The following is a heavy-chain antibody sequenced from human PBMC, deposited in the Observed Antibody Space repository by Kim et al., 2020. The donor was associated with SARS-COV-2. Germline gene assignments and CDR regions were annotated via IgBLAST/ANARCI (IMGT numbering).Heavy chain of an antibody. CDR2: ITDTGDSA. J-gene: IGHJ4*02. CDR1: GFTFRIYG. Sequence: GGSLRLSCAASGFTFRIYGMMWVRQAPGKGLECVSVITDTGDSAHYADSVKGRFTTSRDNSKNTLYRQMNNLRAEDTAVYYCAPGGRLTTSKPFDCWSQG. V-gene: IGHV3-23*01. CDR3: APGGRLTTSKPFDC. D-gene: IGHD4-17*01.